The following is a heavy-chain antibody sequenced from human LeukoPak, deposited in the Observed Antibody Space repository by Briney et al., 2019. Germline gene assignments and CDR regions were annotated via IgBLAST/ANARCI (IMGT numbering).Heavy chain of an antibody. D-gene: IGHD4-17*01. Sequence: GGSLRLSCAASGFTVSSNYMSWVRQAPGKGLEWVSVIYSGGSTYYADSVKGRFTISRDNSKNTLYLQMNSLRAEDTAVYYCARESAPHGDYYYYGMDVWGQGTTVTVSS. V-gene: IGHV3-66*01. J-gene: IGHJ6*02. CDR2: IYSGGST. CDR3: ARESAPHGDYYYYGMDV. CDR1: GFTVSSNY.